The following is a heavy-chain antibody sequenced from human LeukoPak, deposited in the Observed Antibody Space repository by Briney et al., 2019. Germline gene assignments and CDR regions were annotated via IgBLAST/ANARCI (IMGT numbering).Heavy chain of an antibody. J-gene: IGHJ6*03. Sequence: SETLSLTCTVSGGSVSSDYWTWIRQPAGKGLEWIGHIYTTGSTNYNPSLKSRVSMSIDTSRNQFSLNLSSVTAADTTVYYCARASVTYYYYYYMDVWGKGTTVTVSS. CDR2: IYTTGST. V-gene: IGHV4-4*07. D-gene: IGHD4-11*01. CDR3: ARASVTYYYYYYMDV. CDR1: GGSVSSDY.